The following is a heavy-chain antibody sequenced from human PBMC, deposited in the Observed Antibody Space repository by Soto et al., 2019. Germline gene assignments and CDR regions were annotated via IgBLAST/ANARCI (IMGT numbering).Heavy chain of an antibody. CDR3: EVDTAMVTV. V-gene: IGHV1-18*04. J-gene: IGHJ4*02. D-gene: IGHD5-18*01. CDR2: ISAYNGNT. Sequence: QVQLVQSGAEVKKPGASVKVSCKASGYTFTSYGISWVRQAPVQGLEWMGWISAYNGNTNYAQKLQGRVTMTTDTSTITASMELRSLRSDDTAVYYWEVDTAMVTVWGQGTLVTVSS. CDR1: GYTFTSYG.